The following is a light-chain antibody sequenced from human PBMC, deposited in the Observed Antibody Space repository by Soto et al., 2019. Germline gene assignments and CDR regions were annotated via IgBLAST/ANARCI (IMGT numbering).Light chain of an antibody. Sequence: SYELTQPPSVSVAPGKTARITCGGNNIGSNSVHWYQQKPGQAPVVVIHDDSDRPSGIPERISGSNSGNTATLTISGVEVGDEADYYCQVWDSGSDRWVFGGGTKLTVL. V-gene: IGLV3-21*04. J-gene: IGLJ3*02. CDR2: DDS. CDR1: NIGSNS. CDR3: QVWDSGSDRWV.